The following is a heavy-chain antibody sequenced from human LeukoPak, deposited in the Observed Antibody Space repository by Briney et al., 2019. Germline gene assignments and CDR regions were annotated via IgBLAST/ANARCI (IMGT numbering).Heavy chain of an antibody. CDR2: FYPEEGER. CDR1: GYPLTQLS. Sequence: SVTVSCKVSGYPLTQLSMQGVRQAPGKGLEGVGGFYPEEGERILAQQSQDRVTITGQKATKTDHTKLSSLRSEDTARFLCATSPRDSSGTYYILDLWGQGTPVSVSS. CDR3: ATSPRDSSGTYYILDL. V-gene: IGHV1-24*01. J-gene: IGHJ5*02. D-gene: IGHD3-10*01.